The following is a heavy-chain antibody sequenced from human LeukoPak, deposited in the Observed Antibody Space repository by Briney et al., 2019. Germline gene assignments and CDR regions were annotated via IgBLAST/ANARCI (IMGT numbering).Heavy chain of an antibody. CDR3: ARHARITGTTRTFDY. D-gene: IGHD1-7*01. CDR2: IYYSGST. J-gene: IGHJ4*02. V-gene: IGHV4-39*01. CDR1: GGSISSSSYY. Sequence: PSETLSLTCTVSGGSISSSSYYWGWIRQPPGKGLEWIGSIYYSGSTYYNPSLKSRVTISVDTSKNQFSLKLSSVTAADTAVYYCARHARITGTTRTFDYWGQGTLVTVSS.